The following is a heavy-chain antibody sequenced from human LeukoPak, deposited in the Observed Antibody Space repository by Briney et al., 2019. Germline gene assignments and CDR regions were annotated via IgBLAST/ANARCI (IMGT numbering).Heavy chain of an antibody. Sequence: PGGSLRLSCAASGFTFSDYYMSWIRQAPGKGLERVSYISSSGSTIYYADSVKGRFTISRDNSNNTVSLQVNSLSAEDTAVYYCAKDLHPFWGGQFRADYWGQGTLVTVSS. V-gene: IGHV3-11*04. CDR3: AKDLHPFWGGQFRADY. J-gene: IGHJ4*02. CDR1: GFTFSDYY. CDR2: ISSSGSTI. D-gene: IGHD3-3*01.